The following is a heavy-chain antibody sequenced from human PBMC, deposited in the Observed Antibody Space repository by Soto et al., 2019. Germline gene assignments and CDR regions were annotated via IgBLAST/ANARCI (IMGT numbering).Heavy chain of an antibody. J-gene: IGHJ5*02. CDR1: GGSITNYY. CDR3: ARDDYKDGGNNWFDP. CDR2: MYTKERT. Sequence: ASETLSLTCTVSGGSITNYYWSWIRQPAGKGLEWIGRMYTKERTNYNLSCKSRVTMSVDTSKNQFSLKLNAVTAADTAVYYCARDDYKDGGNNWFDPWGQGTLVTVSS. V-gene: IGHV4-4*07. D-gene: IGHD3-16*01.